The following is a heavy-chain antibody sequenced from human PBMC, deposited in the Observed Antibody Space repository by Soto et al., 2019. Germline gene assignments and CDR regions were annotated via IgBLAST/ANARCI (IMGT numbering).Heavy chain of an antibody. V-gene: IGHV3-74*01. CDR2: INSDGSST. CDR3: ASHLYCSGGSCFDY. J-gene: IGHJ4*02. Sequence: EVQLVESGGGLVQPGGSLRLSCAASGFTFSSYWTDWVRQAPGKGLVWVSRINSDGSSTFYADSVKGRFTISRDNAKNTVYLQMNSLRAEDTAVYYCASHLYCSGGSCFDYWGQGTLVTVSS. CDR1: GFTFSSYW. D-gene: IGHD2-15*01.